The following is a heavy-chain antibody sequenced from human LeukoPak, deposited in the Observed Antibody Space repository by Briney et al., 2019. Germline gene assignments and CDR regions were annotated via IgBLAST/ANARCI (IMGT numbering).Heavy chain of an antibody. CDR2: TNTYNGNT. CDR1: GYTLTSYG. CDR3: VRVSSSRGKLDAFDI. J-gene: IGHJ3*02. D-gene: IGHD6-6*01. V-gene: IGHV1-18*01. Sequence: ASVKVSCKASGYTLTSYGISWVRQAPGQGLVCMGWTNTYNGNTNYAQDFQDRVTMTIDTSTSTAYMELRSPRSDDTALYYCVRVSSSRGKLDAFDIWGQGTIVIVSS.